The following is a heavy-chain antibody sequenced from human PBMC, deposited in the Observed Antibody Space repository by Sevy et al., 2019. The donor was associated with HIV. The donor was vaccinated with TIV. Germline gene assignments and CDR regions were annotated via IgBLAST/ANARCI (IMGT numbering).Heavy chain of an antibody. CDR2: ISFDGSNE. Sequence: GGSLRLSCAASGFTFNFFSMHWVRQAPGKGLEWVATISFDGSNEHYAYSVKGRFTISRDNSKNSLFLQMNSLRADDSAVYYCALERLSSAVAEYFHNWGQGTLVTVSS. CDR3: ALERLSSAVAEYFHN. D-gene: IGHD1-1*01. CDR1: GFTFNFFS. V-gene: IGHV3-30-3*01. J-gene: IGHJ1*01.